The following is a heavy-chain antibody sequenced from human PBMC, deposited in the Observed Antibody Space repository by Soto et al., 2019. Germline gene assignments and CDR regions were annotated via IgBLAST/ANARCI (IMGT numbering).Heavy chain of an antibody. Sequence: EXLKISCKCSGYXFTSYWIIWVRHMPGKGLECIGRIDPSDSYTNYSPSFQGQVNISAEKYISTAYLQWISLKASDTAMYYCARGRLMARYSYGQSRENYGMDVWGQGTTGTVSS. D-gene: IGHD5-18*01. CDR1: GYXFTSYW. CDR2: IDPSDSYT. V-gene: IGHV5-10-1*04. J-gene: IGHJ6*02. CDR3: ARGRLMARYSYGQSRENYGMDV.